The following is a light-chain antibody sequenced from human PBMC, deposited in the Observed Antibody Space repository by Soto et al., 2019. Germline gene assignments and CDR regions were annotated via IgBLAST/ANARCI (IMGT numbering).Light chain of an antibody. CDR1: NIGSKS. V-gene: IGLV3-21*02. CDR2: ADS. J-gene: IGLJ2*01. CDR3: HVWDISGDQVV. Sequence: SYELTQPPSVSVAPGQTATCTCGADNIGSKSVHWYQKKPGQAPLLVVFADSDRPPGIPARFSAFNSGNTAILTISMVEDGDEADYYCHVWDISGDQVVFGGGTKLTVL.